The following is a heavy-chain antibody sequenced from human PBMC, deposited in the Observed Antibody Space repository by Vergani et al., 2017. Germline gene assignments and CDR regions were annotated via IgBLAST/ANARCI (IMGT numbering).Heavy chain of an antibody. J-gene: IGHJ5*02. CDR2: INTNTETP. Sequence: QVQLVQSGAEVKKPGASVKVSCKASGYTFTGYYMHWVRQAPGQGLEWLGWINTNTETPTYAQAFTGRFVFSLDTSVNTAFLQISGLTAEDTALYYCAGAKRGRIAVSAADTWGQGTLVTVSS. CDR1: GYTFTGYY. D-gene: IGHD6-19*01. CDR3: AGAKRGRIAVSAADT. V-gene: IGHV7-4-1*02.